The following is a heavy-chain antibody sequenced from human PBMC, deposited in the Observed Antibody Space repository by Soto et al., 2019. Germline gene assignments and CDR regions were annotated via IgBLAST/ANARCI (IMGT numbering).Heavy chain of an antibody. CDR3: ARGFSGFGELWD. D-gene: IGHD3-10*01. CDR2: ISSTSRDI. J-gene: IGHJ4*02. CDR1: GFTFSDYT. V-gene: IGHV3-21*01. Sequence: EVQLVESGGGLVKPGGSLRLSCAASGFTFSDYTMSWVRLTPGKGLEWVSSISSTSRDIYYTDSVKGRFTSSSDNAKNALYLQMDSLTTEDTAVFYCARGFSGFGELWDWGQGTLVTVSS.